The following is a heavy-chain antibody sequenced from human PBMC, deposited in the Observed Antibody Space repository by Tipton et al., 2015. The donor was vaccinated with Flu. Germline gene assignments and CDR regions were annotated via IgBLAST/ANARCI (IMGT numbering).Heavy chain of an antibody. D-gene: IGHD1-1*01. J-gene: IGHJ6*02. CDR2: IYYSGTT. V-gene: IGHV4-39*07. CDR1: GDSISTTIYY. Sequence: TLSLTCTVSGDSISTTIYYWGWVRQPPGKGLEWIGSIYYSGTTYYNPPLKSRVTISVDSSKNEFSLTLASLTAADTAVYYCARDLWNDRRAYYYYGVDVWDQGP. CDR3: ARDLWNDRRAYYYYGVDV.